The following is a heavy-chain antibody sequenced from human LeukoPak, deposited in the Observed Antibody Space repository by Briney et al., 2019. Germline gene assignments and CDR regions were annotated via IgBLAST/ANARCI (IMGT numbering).Heavy chain of an antibody. V-gene: IGHV5-51*01. CDR3: AIDIGYCRGGSCYHY. CDR2: IYPGDSDT. CDR1: GYSFTSYW. Sequence: GESLQISCQGSGYSFTSYWIGWVRELPGKGLGWMGIIYPGDSDTRYSTSFQGQVTISADKSSSTAYLQLSSQKASDTAMYYCAIDIGYCRGGSCYHYWGGGTLVSVSS. J-gene: IGHJ4*02. D-gene: IGHD2-15*01.